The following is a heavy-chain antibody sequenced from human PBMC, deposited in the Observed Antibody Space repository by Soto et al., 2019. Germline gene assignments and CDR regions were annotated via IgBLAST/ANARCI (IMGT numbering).Heavy chain of an antibody. D-gene: IGHD1-1*01. CDR1: GYTFTSYG. J-gene: IGHJ4*02. Sequence: QVHLVQSGAEVKKPGASVKVSCKCSGYTFTSYGITWVRQAPGQGLEWMGWISAHNGNTDYAQKAQGRVTVTRDTSTSTAYMELRSLISADTAVYYCARGRYGDYWGQGALVTVSS. V-gene: IGHV1-18*01. CDR2: ISAHNGNT. CDR3: ARGRYGDY.